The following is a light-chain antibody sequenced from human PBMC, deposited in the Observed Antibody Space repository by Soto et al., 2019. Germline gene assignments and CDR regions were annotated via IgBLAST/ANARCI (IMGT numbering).Light chain of an antibody. Sequence: DIQMTQSPSTLSASVGDRVTITFRASQGISSWLAWYQQKPGKAPKLLIYDASSLESGVPSRFSGSGSGTEFTLTISSLQPDDFATDYCQQYNSYLYTFGQGTKLEIK. J-gene: IGKJ2*01. CDR3: QQYNSYLYT. CDR2: DAS. V-gene: IGKV1-5*01. CDR1: QGISSW.